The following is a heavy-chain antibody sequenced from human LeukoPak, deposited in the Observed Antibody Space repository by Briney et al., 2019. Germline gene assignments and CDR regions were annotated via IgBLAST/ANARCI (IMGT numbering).Heavy chain of an antibody. CDR1: GYTFTSYG. CDR3: ARVVVAARNFDY. CDR2: ISAYNGST. D-gene: IGHD2-15*01. V-gene: IGHV1-18*01. Sequence: ASVKVSCKASGYTFTSYGISWVRQAPGQGLEWMGWISAYNGSTNYAQKLQGRVTMTTDTSTSTAYMELRSLRSDDTAVYYRARVVVAARNFDYWGQGTLVTVSS. J-gene: IGHJ4*02.